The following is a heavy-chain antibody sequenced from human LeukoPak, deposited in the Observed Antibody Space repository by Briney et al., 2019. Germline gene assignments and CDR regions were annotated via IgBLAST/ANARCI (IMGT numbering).Heavy chain of an antibody. D-gene: IGHD4-11*01. J-gene: IGHJ4*02. Sequence: ASVKVSCKASGGTFNSYAISWVRRAPGQGLEWMGRIIPFLGITTYAQKFQGRVTITADKSTSTAYMELRSLRSDDTAVYYCARGGSNYVRPYFDYWGQGTLVTVSS. CDR3: ARGGSNYVRPYFDY. CDR1: GGTFNSYA. V-gene: IGHV1-69*04. CDR2: IIPFLGIT.